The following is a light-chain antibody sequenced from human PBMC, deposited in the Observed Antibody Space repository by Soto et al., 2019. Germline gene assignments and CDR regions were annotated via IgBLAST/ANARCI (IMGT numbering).Light chain of an antibody. CDR2: GAS. Sequence: DIQLTQSPYFLSASVGDRVTITCRASQGIGSYLAWYQQKPGKAPKLLISGASTLQSGVPSRFSGSGSGTKFTLTISSLQPEDFATYYCLQDYNYPLAFGQGTKVDIK. V-gene: IGKV1-9*01. CDR3: LQDYNYPLA. J-gene: IGKJ1*01. CDR1: QGIGSY.